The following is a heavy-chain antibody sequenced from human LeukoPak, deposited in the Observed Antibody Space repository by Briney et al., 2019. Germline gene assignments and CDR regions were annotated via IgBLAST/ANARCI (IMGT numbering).Heavy chain of an antibody. CDR3: ASIGGHWLDRYYYYYMDV. D-gene: IGHD6-19*01. Sequence: SETLSLTCTVSGGSISSSSYYWGWIRQPPGKGLEWIGSIYYSGSTYYNPSLKSRVTISVDTSKNQFSLKLSSVTAADTAVYYCASIGGHWLDRYYYYYMDVWGKGTTVTVSS. J-gene: IGHJ6*03. V-gene: IGHV4-39*01. CDR1: GGSISSSSYY. CDR2: IYYSGST.